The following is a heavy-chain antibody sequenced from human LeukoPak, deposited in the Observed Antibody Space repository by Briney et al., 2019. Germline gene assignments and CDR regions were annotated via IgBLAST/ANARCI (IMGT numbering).Heavy chain of an antibody. CDR3: ARGLRTYSGSSFDY. D-gene: IGHD1-26*01. V-gene: IGHV3-13*01. CDR1: GFTFSSYD. J-gene: IGHJ4*02. Sequence: GGSLRLSCAASGFTFSSYDMHWVRQATGKGLEWVSAIGTAGDTYYPGSVKGRFTISRENAKNSLYLQMNSLRAGDTAVYYCARGLRTYSGSSFDYWGQGTLVTVSS. CDR2: IGTAGDT.